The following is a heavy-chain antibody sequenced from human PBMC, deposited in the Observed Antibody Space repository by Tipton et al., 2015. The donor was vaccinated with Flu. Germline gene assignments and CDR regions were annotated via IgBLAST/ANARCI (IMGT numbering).Heavy chain of an antibody. J-gene: IGHJ4*02. D-gene: IGHD1-1*01. Sequence: SLRLSCSASGFNLSSYEMNWVRQAPEKGLEWVSKIDIHSRSIDYADSVRGRFTISRDSAKRSVFLQMNSLRAEDTAVYSCVQLKFLWGQGTLVSVSS. V-gene: IGHV3-48*03. CDR2: IDIHSRSI. CDR1: GFNLSSYE. CDR3: VQLKFL.